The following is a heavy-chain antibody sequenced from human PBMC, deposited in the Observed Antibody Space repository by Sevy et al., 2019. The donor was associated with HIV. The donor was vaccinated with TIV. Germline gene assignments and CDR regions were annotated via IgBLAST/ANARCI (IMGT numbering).Heavy chain of an antibody. CDR3: AGDLMEATNDFDI. CDR2: IIPILGTI. Sequence: ASVKVSCKASGGTFNNHAFSWVRQAPGQGLEWVGGIIPILGTINYAQKFQGRVTITADESADTVYMKLSSLRSEDTAVYFCAGDLMEATNDFDIWGQGTLVTVSS. D-gene: IGHD2-8*01. V-gene: IGHV1-69*13. J-gene: IGHJ4*02. CDR1: GGTFNNHA.